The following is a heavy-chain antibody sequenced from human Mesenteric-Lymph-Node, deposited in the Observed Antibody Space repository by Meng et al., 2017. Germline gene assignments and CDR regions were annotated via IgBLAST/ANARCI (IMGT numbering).Heavy chain of an antibody. D-gene: IGHD3-22*01. Sequence: GESLKISCAASGFTVSSNYISWVRQAPGKGLEWVAVISYDGSNKYYADSVKGRFTISRDNSKNTLYLQMNSLRAEDTAVYYCARDIYYDSSDDFDIWGQGTRVTVSS. CDR1: GFTVSSNY. V-gene: IGHV3-30*03. J-gene: IGHJ3*02. CDR3: ARDIYYDSSDDFDI. CDR2: ISYDGSNK.